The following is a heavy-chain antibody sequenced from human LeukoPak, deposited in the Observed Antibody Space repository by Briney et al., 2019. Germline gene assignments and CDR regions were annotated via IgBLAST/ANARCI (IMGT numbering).Heavy chain of an antibody. D-gene: IGHD5-12*01. V-gene: IGHV4-59*01. CDR2: IYYSGST. Sequence: PSETLSLTCTVSGGSISSYYWSWIRQPPGKGLEWIGYIYYSGSTNYNPSLKSRVTISVETSKNEFSLKLRSVTAADTAVYYCARDPGSGYEEHFDYWGQGTLVTVSS. CDR1: GGSISSYY. J-gene: IGHJ4*02. CDR3: ARDPGSGYEEHFDY.